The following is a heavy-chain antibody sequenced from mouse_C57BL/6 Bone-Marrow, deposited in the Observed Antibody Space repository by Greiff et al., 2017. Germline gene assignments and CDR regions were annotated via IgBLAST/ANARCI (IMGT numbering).Heavy chain of an antibody. CDR3: ARKGIYDYDGGFAY. D-gene: IGHD2-4*01. V-gene: IGHV1-69*01. CDR1: GYTFTSYW. Sequence: QVQLQQPGAELVMPGASVKLSCKASGYTFTSYWMHWVKQRPGQGLEWLGEIDPSDSYTNYNQKFKGKSTLTVDKSSSTAYMQLSSLTSEDSAVYYCARKGIYDYDGGFAYWGQGTRVTVSA. CDR2: IDPSDSYT. J-gene: IGHJ3*01.